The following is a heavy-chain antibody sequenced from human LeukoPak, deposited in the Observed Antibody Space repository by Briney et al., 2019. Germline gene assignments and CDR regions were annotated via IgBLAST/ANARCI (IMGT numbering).Heavy chain of an antibody. D-gene: IGHD3-22*01. CDR2: MNPNSGNT. J-gene: IGHJ3*02. Sequence: ASVKVSCKASGYTFTSYDINWVRQATGQGLEWMGWMNPNSGNTGYAQKFQGRVTITADKSTSTAYMELSSLRSEDTAVYYCARDPLRDYYDSSGYFSRGAFDIWGQGTMVTVSS. CDR1: GYTFTSYD. CDR3: ARDPLRDYYDSSGYFSRGAFDI. V-gene: IGHV1-8*01.